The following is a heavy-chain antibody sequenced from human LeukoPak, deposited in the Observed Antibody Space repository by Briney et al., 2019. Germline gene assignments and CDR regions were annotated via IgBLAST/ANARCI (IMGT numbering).Heavy chain of an antibody. CDR1: GFTFSDYY. CDR2: ISSSGSTI. Sequence: PGGSLRLSCAASGFTFSDYYMSWIRQAPGKGLEWVSYISSSGSTIYYADSVKGRFTISRGNAKNSLYLQMNSLRAEDTAVYYCARDDYYDSSGYHFQHWGQGTLVTVSS. V-gene: IGHV3-11*01. CDR3: ARDDYYDSSGYHFQH. D-gene: IGHD3-22*01. J-gene: IGHJ1*01.